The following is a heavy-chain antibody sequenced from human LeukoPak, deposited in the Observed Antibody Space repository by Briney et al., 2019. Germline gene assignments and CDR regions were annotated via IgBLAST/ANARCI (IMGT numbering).Heavy chain of an antibody. Sequence: SETLSLTCTVSGGSISNYQWSWVRQPPGKGLEWIGHIYYIGSTDYNPSLKSRVTISVDTSRNQVSLKLSSVTAADTARYYCARFDPELYYFDYWGQGTLVTVSS. CDR2: IYYIGST. D-gene: IGHD3-10*01. CDR1: GGSISNYQ. CDR3: ARFDPELYYFDY. V-gene: IGHV4-59*01. J-gene: IGHJ4*02.